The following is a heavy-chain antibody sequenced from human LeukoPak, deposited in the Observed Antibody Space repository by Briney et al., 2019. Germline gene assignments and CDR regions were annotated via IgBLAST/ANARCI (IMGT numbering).Heavy chain of an antibody. Sequence: ASVKVSCKASGYTFTGYYMHWVRQAPGQGLEWMGWINPNNGGTKYAQKFQGRVTMTRDMSISTAYMELSRLRSDNTAVYYCARGRSGELTWAFTLDSWGQGTLVAVSS. J-gene: IGHJ4*02. CDR3: ARGRSGELTWAFTLDS. D-gene: IGHD3-10*01. CDR2: INPNNGGT. CDR1: GYTFTGYY. V-gene: IGHV1-2*02.